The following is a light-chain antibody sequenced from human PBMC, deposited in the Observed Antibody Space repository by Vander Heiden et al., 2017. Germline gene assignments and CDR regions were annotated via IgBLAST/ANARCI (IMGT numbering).Light chain of an antibody. Sequence: PPSQSPSSLSASVGDRVTITCQASQDISNYLNWYQQKPGKAPKLLIYDASNLETGVPSRFSGSGSGTDFTFTISSLQPEDIATYYCQQYDNLPRTFGQGTKVEIK. J-gene: IGKJ1*01. CDR3: QQYDNLPRT. CDR1: QDISNY. CDR2: DAS. V-gene: IGKV1-33*01.